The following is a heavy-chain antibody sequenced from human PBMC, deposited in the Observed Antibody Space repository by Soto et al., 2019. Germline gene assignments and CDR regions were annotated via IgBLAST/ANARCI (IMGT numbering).Heavy chain of an antibody. CDR2: IIPIFGTA. V-gene: IGHV1-69*01. D-gene: IGHD1-1*01. CDR1: GGTFSSYA. Sequence: QVPLVQSGAEVKKPGSSVKVSCKASGGTFSSYAISWVRQAPGQGLEWMGGIIPIFGTANYAQKFQGRVTITADESTSTAYMELSSLRSEDTAVYYCARGFGTTGIYYYYGMDVWGQGTTVTVSS. CDR3: ARGFGTTGIYYYYGMDV. J-gene: IGHJ6*02.